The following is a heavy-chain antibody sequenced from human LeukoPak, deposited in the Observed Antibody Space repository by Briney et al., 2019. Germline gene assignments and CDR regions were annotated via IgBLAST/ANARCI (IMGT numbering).Heavy chain of an antibody. D-gene: IGHD2-2*03. CDR1: GFTFSSYA. V-gene: IGHV3-7*01. J-gene: IGHJ4*02. CDR3: ARIGYRSSSFDY. Sequence: GGSLRLSCAASGFTFSSYAMHWVRQAPGKGLEWVANIKQDGSEKDYVDFMKGRFTISRDNGKNSVYLHVNSLRAEDTAVYHCARIGYRSSSFDYWGQGTLVTVSS. CDR2: IKQDGSEK.